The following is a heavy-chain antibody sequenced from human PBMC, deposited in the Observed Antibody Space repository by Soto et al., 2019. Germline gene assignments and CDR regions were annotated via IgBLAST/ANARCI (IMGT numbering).Heavy chain of an antibody. CDR2: INHSGST. D-gene: IGHD1-7*01. CDR3: ARANTAALTGTTSQVRGYYYMDV. CDR1: GGSFSGYY. J-gene: IGHJ6*03. Sequence: SETLSLTCAVYGGSFSGYYWSWIRQPPGKGLEWIGEINHSGSTNYNPSLKSRVTISVDTSKNQFSLKLSSVTAADTAVYYCARANTAALTGTTSQVRGYYYMDVWGKGTTVTVSS. V-gene: IGHV4-34*01.